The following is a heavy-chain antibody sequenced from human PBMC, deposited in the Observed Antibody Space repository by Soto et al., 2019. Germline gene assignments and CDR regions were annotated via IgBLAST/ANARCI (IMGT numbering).Heavy chain of an antibody. CDR2: TRNKANSYTT. Sequence: PGGSLRLSCAASGFTFSAHYMDWVRQAPGKGLEWVGRTRNKANSYTTEYAASVKGRFTISRDDSKNSLYLQMNSLKTEDTAVYFCTRDGTVDYWGQGTLVTVSS. CDR1: GFTFSAHY. V-gene: IGHV3-72*01. D-gene: IGHD2-8*02. J-gene: IGHJ4*02. CDR3: TRDGTVDY.